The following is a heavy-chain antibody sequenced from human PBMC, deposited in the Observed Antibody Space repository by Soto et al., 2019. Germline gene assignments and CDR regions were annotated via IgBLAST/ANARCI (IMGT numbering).Heavy chain of an antibody. CDR2: IYPGDSDT. CDR3: ATRGARKATVGPSSYAFDAFDI. Sequence: GESLKISCKGSGYRFNSYWIGWVRQMPGKGLEWMRIIYPGDSDTGYSPSFQDQVTISADKSSRTAYLQWSSLKASVTAMYYCATRGARKATVGPSSYAFDAFDIWGQGTMVTVSS. V-gene: IGHV5-51*01. J-gene: IGHJ3*02. CDR1: GYRFNSYW. D-gene: IGHD3-16*01.